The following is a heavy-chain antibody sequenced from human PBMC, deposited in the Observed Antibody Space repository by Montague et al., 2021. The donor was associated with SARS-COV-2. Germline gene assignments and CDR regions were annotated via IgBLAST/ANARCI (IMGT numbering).Heavy chain of an antibody. V-gene: IGHV4-39*07. CDR3: ARDQGYNWNYYYYYGMDV. J-gene: IGHJ6*02. Sequence: SETLSLTCTVSGGSISSSSYYWGWLRQPPGKGLEWIGSIYYSGSTYYNPSLKSRVTISADTSKNQFSLKLSSVTAADTAVYYCARDQGYNWNYYYYYGMDVWGQGTTVTVPS. D-gene: IGHD1-20*01. CDR1: GGSISSSSYY. CDR2: IYYSGST.